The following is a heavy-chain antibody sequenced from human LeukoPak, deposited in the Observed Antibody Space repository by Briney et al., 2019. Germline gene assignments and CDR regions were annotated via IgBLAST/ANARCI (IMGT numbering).Heavy chain of an antibody. V-gene: IGHV3-30*18. Sequence: PGGSLRLSCAASGFTFSSYGMHWVRQAPGKGLEWVAVISYDGSNKYYADSVKGRFTISRDNSKNTLYLQMNSLRTEDTAVYYCAKDGESGWYLDYWGQGTLVTVSS. J-gene: IGHJ4*02. CDR3: AKDGESGWYLDY. CDR1: GFTFSSYG. CDR2: ISYDGSNK. D-gene: IGHD6-19*01.